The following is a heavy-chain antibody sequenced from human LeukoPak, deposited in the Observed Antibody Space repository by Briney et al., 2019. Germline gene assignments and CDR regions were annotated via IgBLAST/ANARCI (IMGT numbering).Heavy chain of an antibody. Sequence: ASVKVSCKASGGTFSSYAISWVRQAPGQGLEWMGRIIPILGIANYAQKFQGRVTITADKSTSTAYMELSSLRSEDTAVYYCARDSFADFWSGYPYYYYYYGMDVWGQGTTVTVSS. CDR2: IIPILGIA. V-gene: IGHV1-69*04. J-gene: IGHJ6*02. D-gene: IGHD3-3*01. CDR3: ARDSFADFWSGYPYYYYYYGMDV. CDR1: GGTFSSYA.